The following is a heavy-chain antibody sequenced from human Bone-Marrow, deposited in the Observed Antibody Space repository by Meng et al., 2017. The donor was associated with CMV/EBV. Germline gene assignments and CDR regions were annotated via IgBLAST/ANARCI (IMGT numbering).Heavy chain of an antibody. CDR2: ISWNSGSI. V-gene: IGHV3-9*01. CDR1: GFTFSSYA. Sequence: SLKISCAASGFTFSSYAMHWVRQAPGKGLEWVSGISWNSGSIGYADSVKGRFTISRDNAKNSLYLQMNSLRAEDTALYYCAKDSSRTTVYYYYGMDVWGQGTTVTVSS. CDR3: AKDSSRTTVYYYYGMDV. J-gene: IGHJ6*02. D-gene: IGHD4-17*01.